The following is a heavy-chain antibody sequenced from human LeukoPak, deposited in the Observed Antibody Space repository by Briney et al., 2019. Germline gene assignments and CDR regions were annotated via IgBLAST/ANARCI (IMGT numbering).Heavy chain of an antibody. Sequence: ASVKVSCKASGYTFTSYYMHWVRQAPGQGLEWMGIINPSGGSTSYAQKFQGRVTMTEDTSTDTAYMELSSLRSEDTAVYYCATDRFRTGITMYYWGQGTLVTVSS. J-gene: IGHJ4*02. CDR2: INPSGGST. CDR3: ATDRFRTGITMYY. V-gene: IGHV1-46*01. D-gene: IGHD3-10*02. CDR1: GYTFTSYY.